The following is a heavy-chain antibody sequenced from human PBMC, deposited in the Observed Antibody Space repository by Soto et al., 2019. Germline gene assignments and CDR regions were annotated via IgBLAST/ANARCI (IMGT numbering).Heavy chain of an antibody. CDR2: IIPIFGTA. J-gene: IGHJ6*02. CDR1: GGTFSSYA. V-gene: IGHV1-69*01. D-gene: IGHD6-13*01. CDR3: ATEQAAGTYYYSMDV. Sequence: QVQLVQSGAEVKKPGSSVKVSCKASGGTFSSYAISWVRQAPGQGLEWMGGIIPIFGTANYAKKFQGRVTITADECTSTACMELGILISKDRAVYYCATEQAAGTYYYSMDVWGEGTTVTVSS.